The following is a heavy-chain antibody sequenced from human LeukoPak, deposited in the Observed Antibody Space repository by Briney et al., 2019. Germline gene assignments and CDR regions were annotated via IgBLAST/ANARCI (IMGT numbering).Heavy chain of an antibody. CDR1: GGSFSGYY. Sequence: PSETLSLTCAVYGGSFSGYYWSWIRQPPGKGLEWIGEINYSGSTIYNPSLKSRVTIAVDTSKNQFSLKLSSVTAADTAVFSCARRGSKYFHHWGQGTLVTVPS. CDR2: INYSGST. J-gene: IGHJ1*01. CDR3: ARRGSKYFHH. V-gene: IGHV4-34*01.